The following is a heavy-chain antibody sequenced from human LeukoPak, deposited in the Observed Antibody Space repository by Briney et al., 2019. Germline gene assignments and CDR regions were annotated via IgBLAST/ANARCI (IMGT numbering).Heavy chain of an antibody. CDR1: GDSISSSTYY. CDR2: IYYSGTT. Sequence: SETLSLTCTVSGDSISSSTYYWGWIRQSPGKGLEWIGSIYYSGTTFYNPSLKSRVTTSVDTSKNQFSLKLSSVTAADTAVYYCARGFLVPDVLRYFDWLIKDPYYYYYGMDVWGQGTTVTVSS. D-gene: IGHD3-9*01. CDR3: ARGFLVPDVLRYFDWLIKDPYYYYYGMDV. V-gene: IGHV4-39*01. J-gene: IGHJ6*02.